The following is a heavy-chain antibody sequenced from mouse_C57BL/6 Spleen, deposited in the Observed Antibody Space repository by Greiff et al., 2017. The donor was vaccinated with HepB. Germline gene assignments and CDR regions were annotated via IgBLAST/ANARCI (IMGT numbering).Heavy chain of an antibody. J-gene: IGHJ3*01. V-gene: IGHV3-6*01. CDR1: GYSITSGYY. D-gene: IGHD1-1*01. CDR3: ARDRDYVAWFAY. Sequence: ESGPGLVKPSQSLSLTCSVTGYSITSGYYWNWIRQFPGNKLEWMGYISYDGSNNYNPSLKNRISITRDTSKNQFFLKLNSVTTEDTATYYCARDRDYVAWFAYWGQGTLVTVSA. CDR2: ISYDGSN.